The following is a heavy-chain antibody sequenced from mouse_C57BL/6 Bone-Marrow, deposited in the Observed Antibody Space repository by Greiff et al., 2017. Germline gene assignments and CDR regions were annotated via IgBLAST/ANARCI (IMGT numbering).Heavy chain of an antibody. J-gene: IGHJ3*01. Sequence: VQLQQPGTELVKPGASVKLSCKASGYTFTSYWMHWVKQRPGQGLEWIGNINPSNGGTNYNEKFKSKATMTVDKSSSTAYMQLSSLTSEDSAVYYCARWGYYYGSSSWFAYWGQGTLVTVSA. CDR1: GYTFTSYW. CDR2: INPSNGGT. CDR3: ARWGYYYGSSSWFAY. V-gene: IGHV1-53*01. D-gene: IGHD1-1*01.